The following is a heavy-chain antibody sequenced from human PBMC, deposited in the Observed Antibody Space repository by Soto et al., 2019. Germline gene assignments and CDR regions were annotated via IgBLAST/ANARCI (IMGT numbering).Heavy chain of an antibody. V-gene: IGHV1-24*01. Sequence: ASVKVSCKFSGYTLTELSIHWGRQAPGKGLEWMGGFDPEDGETIYAQKFQGRVTMTEDTSTDTAYMELSSLRSEDTAVYYCATDLEEVGATGYWGQGTLVTVSS. J-gene: IGHJ4*02. CDR3: ATDLEEVGATGY. CDR2: FDPEDGET. D-gene: IGHD1-26*01. CDR1: GYTLTELS.